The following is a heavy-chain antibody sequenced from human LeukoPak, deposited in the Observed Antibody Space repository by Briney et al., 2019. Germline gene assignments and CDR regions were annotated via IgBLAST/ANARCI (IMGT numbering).Heavy chain of an antibody. CDR1: GFTFSSYA. V-gene: IGHV3-23*01. Sequence: PGASLRLSCAASGFTFSSYAMSWVRQAPGKGLEWVSAISGSGGSTYYADSAKGRVTISRDNSKNTLYLQMNSLRAEDTAVYFCARDQYGVCYYGMDVWGQGTTVTVSS. CDR2: ISGSGGST. CDR3: ARDQYGVCYYGMDV. J-gene: IGHJ6*02. D-gene: IGHD4-17*01.